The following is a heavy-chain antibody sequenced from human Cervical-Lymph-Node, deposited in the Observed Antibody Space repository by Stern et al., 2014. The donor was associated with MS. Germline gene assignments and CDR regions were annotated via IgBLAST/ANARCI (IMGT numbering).Heavy chain of an antibody. CDR3: ARDSDDSGYNY. V-gene: IGHV3-53*04. Sequence: EVQLVESGGGVVQPGGSLRLSCPASGFIVSSNYMTWVRQAPGKGLEWVSVIYRDGSTYYTDSVKGRFTISRHNSKNTVYLQMNSLRAEDTAVYFCARDSDDSGYNYWGQGTLVTVSS. CDR1: GFIVSSNY. CDR2: IYRDGST. J-gene: IGHJ4*02. D-gene: IGHD3-22*01.